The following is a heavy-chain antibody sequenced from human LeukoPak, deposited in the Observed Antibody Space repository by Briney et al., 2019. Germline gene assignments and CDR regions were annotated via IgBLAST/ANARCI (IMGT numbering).Heavy chain of an antibody. CDR1: GFTFSSYS. CDR3: AKVKGTTGYSSGWAKDY. Sequence: GGSLRLSCAASGFTFSSYSMNWVRQAPGKGLEWVSSISSSSSYIYFADSVKGRFTISRDNSKNTLYLQMNSLRAEDTAVYYCAKVKGTTGYSSGWAKDYWGQGTLVTVSS. D-gene: IGHD6-19*01. J-gene: IGHJ4*02. V-gene: IGHV3-21*04. CDR2: ISSSSSYI.